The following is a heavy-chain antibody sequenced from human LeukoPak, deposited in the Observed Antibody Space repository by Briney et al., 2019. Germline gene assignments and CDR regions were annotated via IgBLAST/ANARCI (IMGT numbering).Heavy chain of an antibody. Sequence: SETLSLTCTVSGGSISSYYWSWIRQPPGKGLEWVGYICYSGSTNYNPSLKSRVTISVDTSKNQFSLKLSSVTAADTAVYYCARGGIAARPGYMDVWGKGTTVTVSS. CDR1: GGSISSYY. D-gene: IGHD6-6*01. J-gene: IGHJ6*03. CDR3: ARGGIAARPGYMDV. V-gene: IGHV4-59*01. CDR2: ICYSGST.